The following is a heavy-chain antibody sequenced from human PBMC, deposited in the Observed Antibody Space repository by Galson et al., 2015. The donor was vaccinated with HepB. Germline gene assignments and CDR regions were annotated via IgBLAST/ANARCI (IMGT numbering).Heavy chain of an antibody. D-gene: IGHD3-10*01. J-gene: IGHJ4*02. CDR2: IKQDGSEK. Sequence: SLRLSCAASGFTFSSYWMSWVRQAPGKGLEWVANIKQDGSEKYYVDSVKGRFTISRDNAKNSLYLQMNSLRAEDTAVYYCARGGGRWVTMVRGVYYFDYWGQGTLVTVSS. V-gene: IGHV3-7*03. CDR3: ARGGGRWVTMVRGVYYFDY. CDR1: GFTFSSYW.